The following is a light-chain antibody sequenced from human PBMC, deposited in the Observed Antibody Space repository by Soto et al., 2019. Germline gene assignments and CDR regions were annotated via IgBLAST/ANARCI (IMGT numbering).Light chain of an antibody. CDR1: QDISIY. Sequence: DMQMTQSPSSLPASVGDRVTITCQASQDISIYLNWYQHKPGKAPKLLIYDVSNLETGVPSRFSGSGSGTDFTFTISSLQPEDIGTYYCQQYENFPITFGQGTRLEIK. V-gene: IGKV1-33*01. CDR3: QQYENFPIT. CDR2: DVS. J-gene: IGKJ5*01.